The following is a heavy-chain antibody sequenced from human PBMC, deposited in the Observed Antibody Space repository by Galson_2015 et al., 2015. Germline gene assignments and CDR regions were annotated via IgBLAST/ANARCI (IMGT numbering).Heavy chain of an antibody. J-gene: IGHJ6*03. D-gene: IGHD1-26*01. Sequence: ETLSLTCTVSGGSISSYYWSWIRQPPGKGLEWIGYIYYSGSTNYNPSLKSRVTISVDTSKNQFSLKLSSVTAADTAVYYCARGGTIVGATTSHYYYYMDVWGKGTTVTVSS. V-gene: IGHV4-59*01. CDR3: ARGGTIVGATTSHYYYYMDV. CDR2: IYYSGST. CDR1: GGSISSYY.